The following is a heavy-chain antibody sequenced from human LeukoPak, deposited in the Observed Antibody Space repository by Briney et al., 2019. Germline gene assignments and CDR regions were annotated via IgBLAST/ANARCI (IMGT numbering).Heavy chain of an antibody. CDR3: ARDITMIVVVTEEDAFDI. V-gene: IGHV4-38-2*02. J-gene: IGHJ3*02. CDR1: GYSISSGYY. CDR2: IYHSGST. Sequence: NPSETLSLTCTVSGYSISSGYYWGWIRQPPGKGLEWIGSIYHSGSTYYNPSLKSRVTISVDTSKNQFSLKLSSVTAADTAVYYCARDITMIVVVTEEDAFDIWGQGTLVTVSS. D-gene: IGHD3-22*01.